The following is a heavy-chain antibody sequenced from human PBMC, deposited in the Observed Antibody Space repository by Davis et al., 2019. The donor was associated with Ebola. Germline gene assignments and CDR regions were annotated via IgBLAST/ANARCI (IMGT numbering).Heavy chain of an antibody. Sequence: GGSLRLSCAASGFTFSSYGMHWVRQAPGQGLEWVAVISYDGSNKYYADSVKGRFTISRDKSKNTLYLQMNSLRAEDTAVYYCAKDLWDFGVVAAGYWGQGTLVTVSS. J-gene: IGHJ4*02. CDR1: GFTFSSYG. V-gene: IGHV3-30*18. D-gene: IGHD2-15*01. CDR3: AKDLWDFGVVAAGY. CDR2: ISYDGSNK.